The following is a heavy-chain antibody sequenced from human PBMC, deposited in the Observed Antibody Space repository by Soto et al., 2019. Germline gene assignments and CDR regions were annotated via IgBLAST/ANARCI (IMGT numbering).Heavy chain of an antibody. D-gene: IGHD4-17*01. Sequence: SETLSITSTVSVRSISSSINHWGWIRQPPGKGLEWIGNIYYSENTYYNPSLKSRVTISVDTSKNQFSLRLTSVTAADTAVYYCATHPPYGPLDHWGQGTLVTVSS. V-gene: IGHV4-39*01. J-gene: IGHJ4*02. CDR2: IYYSENT. CDR3: ATHPPYGPLDH. CDR1: VRSISSSINH.